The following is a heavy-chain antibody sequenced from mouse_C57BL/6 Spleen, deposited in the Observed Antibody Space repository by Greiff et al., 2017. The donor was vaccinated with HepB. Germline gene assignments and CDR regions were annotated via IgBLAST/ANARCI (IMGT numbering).Heavy chain of an antibody. V-gene: IGHV1-50*01. CDR2: IDPSDSYT. Sequence: QVQLQQPGAELVKPGASVKLSCKASGYTFTSYWMQWVKQRPGQGLEWIGEIDPSDSYTNYNQKFKGKATLTVDTPSSTAYMQLSSLTSEDSAVYYCARKKDSSGYGYWGQGTTLTVSS. CDR3: ARKKDSSGYGY. CDR1: GYTFTSYW. D-gene: IGHD3-2*02. J-gene: IGHJ2*01.